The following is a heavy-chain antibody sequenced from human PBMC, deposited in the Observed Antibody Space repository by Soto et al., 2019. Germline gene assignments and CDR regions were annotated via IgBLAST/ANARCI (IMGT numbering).Heavy chain of an antibody. CDR2: IYYSGTP. J-gene: IGHJ4*02. V-gene: IGHV4-28*01. D-gene: IGHD1-26*01. CDR3: ASKELQGPIDY. CDR1: GYSISSSNW. Sequence: QVQLQESGPGLVKPSDTLSLTCAVSGYSISSSNWWGWIRQPPGKGLEWIGSIYYSGTPYHNPSLNRLVLRPLCMSKCQCSPTLTSVPAVDPAIYYCASKELQGPIDYWGQGTLVHVSS.